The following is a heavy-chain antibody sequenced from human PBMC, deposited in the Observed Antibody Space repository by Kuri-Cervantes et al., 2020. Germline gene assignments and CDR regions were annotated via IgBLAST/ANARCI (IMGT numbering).Heavy chain of an antibody. D-gene: IGHD3-3*01. Sequence: GSLRLSCAASGLTLSDAWMSWVRQAPGKGLEWIGEINHSGSTNYNPSPKSRVTISVDTSKNQFSLKLSSVTTADTAVYYCARDMGLGVVITSGLHAFDIWGQGTTVTVSS. J-gene: IGHJ3*02. V-gene: IGHV4-34*01. CDR3: ARDMGLGVVITSGLHAFDI. CDR2: INHSGST. CDR1: GLTLSDAW.